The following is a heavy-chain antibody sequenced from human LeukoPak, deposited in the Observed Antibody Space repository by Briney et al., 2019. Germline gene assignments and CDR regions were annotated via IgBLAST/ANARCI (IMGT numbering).Heavy chain of an antibody. D-gene: IGHD3-22*01. CDR3: ARPTVTRGYYPI. CDR1: GFIVSSIY. V-gene: IGHV3-53*01. J-gene: IGHJ4*02. Sequence: PGRSLRLSCAASGFIVSSIYMSWVRQAPGKGLEWVSVIYSGGGTDYAESVKGRFTISRDTSKNTLYLQMNSLRAEDTAVYFCARPTVTRGYYPIWGQGNLVTVSS. CDR2: IYSGGGT.